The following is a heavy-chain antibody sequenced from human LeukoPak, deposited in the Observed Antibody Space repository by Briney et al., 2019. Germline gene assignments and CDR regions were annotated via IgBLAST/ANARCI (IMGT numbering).Heavy chain of an antibody. V-gene: IGHV3-43*01. CDR2: ICWDGSVT. Sequence: GGSLRPSSAASGFTFDDYSIHWVRQTPGKGLEWVCLICWDGSVTYYADSVKGRFTISRDNSRNSVYLQMNSLRLEDSALYYCAKADDSSGFLRGNWGRGTLVTVSS. CDR3: AKADDSSGFLRGN. D-gene: IGHD3-22*01. CDR1: GFTFDDYS. J-gene: IGHJ4*01.